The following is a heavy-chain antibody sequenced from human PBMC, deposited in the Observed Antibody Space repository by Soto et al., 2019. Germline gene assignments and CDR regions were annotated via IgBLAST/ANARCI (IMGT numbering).Heavy chain of an antibody. V-gene: IGHV1-69*12. CDR2: TFTIFGTT. Sequence: QVQLVQSGAEVRKPGSSVKVSCKASGGTFSSYSISWVRQAPGQGLEWMGGTFTIFGTTKYAQKFKVRVAISADESTSTAYMELSRLRSEDTAMYYWATNPRNRVDAFDIWGQGTMVTVSS. J-gene: IGHJ3*02. CDR1: GGTFSSYS. CDR3: ATNPRNRVDAFDI.